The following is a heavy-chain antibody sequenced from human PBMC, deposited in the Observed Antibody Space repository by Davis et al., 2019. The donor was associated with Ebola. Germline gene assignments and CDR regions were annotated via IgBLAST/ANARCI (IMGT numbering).Heavy chain of an antibody. CDR1: GDSVSSNRAA. J-gene: IGHJ6*04. V-gene: IGHV6-1*01. D-gene: IGHD6-13*01. Sequence: HSQTLSLTRSISGDSVSSNRAAWNWIRQSPSRGLEWLGRTYYSSKWYNDYEVSVKSRITINPDTSKNQFSLQLNFVTPEDAAVYYCARISWVSRGMDVWGKGTTVTVSS. CDR3: ARISWVSRGMDV. CDR2: TYYSSKWYN.